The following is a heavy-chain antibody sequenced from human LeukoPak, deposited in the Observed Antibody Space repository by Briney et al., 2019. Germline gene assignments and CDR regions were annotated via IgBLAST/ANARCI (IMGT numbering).Heavy chain of an antibody. V-gene: IGHV6-1*01. CDR2: TYYRSKWYN. CDR3: ARLALRIFYNFRGDNGGWFDP. J-gene: IGHJ5*02. CDR1: GDTVSNKRSA. D-gene: IGHD3-10*01. Sequence: SQTLSLTCAISGDTVSNKRSAWNWIRQSPSRGLEWLGRTYYRSKWYNDYAVSVKSRITINPDTSKNQFSLQLNSVSPEDTAVYYCARLALRIFYNFRGDNGGWFDPWGQGTLVTVSS.